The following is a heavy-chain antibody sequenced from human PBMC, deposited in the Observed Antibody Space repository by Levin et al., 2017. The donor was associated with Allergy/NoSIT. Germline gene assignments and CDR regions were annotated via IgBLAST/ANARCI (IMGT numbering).Heavy chain of an antibody. CDR3: TRDTFGGNDY. CDR1: GFSVSRYW. D-gene: IGHD3-16*01. J-gene: IGHJ4*02. V-gene: IGHV3-74*01. CDR2: INEDGSVR. Sequence: SCAASGFSVSRYWMHWVRQVPGKGLVWVSRINEDGSVRSYADSVRGRFTISRDTAKNTLSLQMNSLRAEDTAVYYCTRDTFGGNDYWGQGTLVTVSS.